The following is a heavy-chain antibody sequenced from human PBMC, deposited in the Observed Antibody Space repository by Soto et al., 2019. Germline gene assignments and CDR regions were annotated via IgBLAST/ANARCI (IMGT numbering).Heavy chain of an antibody. CDR2: ISHSGDSI. J-gene: IGHJ4*01. CDR3: ATDGSDQQLGD. D-gene: IGHD6-13*01. Sequence: EVQLVQSGGGSVQPGGPLRLSCITSGFDFSDYNLNWVRQAPGKGLEWVAYISHSGDSIYYADSVEGRFIISRDHAKKALDLQMSSLSAAGSAMYYCATDGSDQQLGDWGQGRLVTVSS. V-gene: IGHV3-48*01. CDR1: GFDFSDYN.